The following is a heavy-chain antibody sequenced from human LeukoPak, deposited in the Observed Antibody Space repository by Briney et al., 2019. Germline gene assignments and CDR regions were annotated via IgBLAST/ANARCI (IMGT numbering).Heavy chain of an antibody. CDR3: AKDLGVGAISAFDY. CDR1: GFTFSSYW. J-gene: IGHJ4*02. Sequence: GGSLRLSCAASGFTFSSYWMSWVRQAPGKGLEWVANIKQDGSEKYYVDSVKGRFTISRDNAKNSVYLQMNSLRAEDTTIYFCAKDLGVGAISAFDYWGQGTLVTVSS. V-gene: IGHV3-7*01. CDR2: IKQDGSEK. D-gene: IGHD1-26*01.